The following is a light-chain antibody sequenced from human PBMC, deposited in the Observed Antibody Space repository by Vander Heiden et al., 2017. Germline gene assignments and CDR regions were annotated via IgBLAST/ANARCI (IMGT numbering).Light chain of an antibody. Sequence: DIQMTQSASTLSASVGDRVTITCRASQRVSPWVAWYQQKPGKGPKLLIDKASSLENGVPSRFSGSGSGTEFTLTISSLQPDDCATYYCQKDNTYSTFGQGTKVEIK. CDR3: QKDNTYST. J-gene: IGKJ1*01. CDR1: QRVSPW. V-gene: IGKV1-5*03. CDR2: KAS.